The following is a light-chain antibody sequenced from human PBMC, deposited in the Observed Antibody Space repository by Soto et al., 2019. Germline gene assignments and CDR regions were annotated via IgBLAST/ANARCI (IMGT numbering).Light chain of an antibody. J-gene: IGKJ1*01. CDR3: QQYHSYP. V-gene: IGKV1-5*02. CDR2: HAS. CDR1: QSISNW. Sequence: YNLFSSVWDRGNIICRASQSISNWLAWYQQKPGTAPKLLIYHASTLESGVPSRFSGSGSGTEFTLTISRLQPGHFATYYCQQYHSYPFGHGTKVDI.